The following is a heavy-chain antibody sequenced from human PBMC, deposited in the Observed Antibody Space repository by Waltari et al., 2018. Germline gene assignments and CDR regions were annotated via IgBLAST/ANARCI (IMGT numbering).Heavy chain of an antibody. V-gene: IGHV4-59*11. Sequence: QGQRQESGPGLLKPPETLSLTCTVSGGSISRQYCSWIRQPAGKGLEWIGYIYYSGSTNYNPSLESRVTISVDTSKNQFSLKLSSVTAADTAVYYCAARNGNYGSGSQGYYYGMDVWGQGTTVTVSS. CDR1: GGSISRQY. CDR2: IYYSGST. CDR3: AARNGNYGSGSQGYYYGMDV. D-gene: IGHD3-10*01. J-gene: IGHJ6*02.